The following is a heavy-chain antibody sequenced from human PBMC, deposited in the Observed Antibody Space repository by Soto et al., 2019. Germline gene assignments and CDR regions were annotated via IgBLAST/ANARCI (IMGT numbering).Heavy chain of an antibody. V-gene: IGHV4-39*01. D-gene: IGHD3-16*02. CDR2: IYYSGST. CDR1: GGSISSSSYY. Sequence: SETLSLTCTVSGGSISSSSYYWGWIRQPPGKGLEWIGSIYYSGSTYYNPSLKSRVTISVDTSKNQFSLKLSSVTAADTAVYYCARPVIGNYYYGMDVWGQGTTVTVS. J-gene: IGHJ6*02. CDR3: ARPVIGNYYYGMDV.